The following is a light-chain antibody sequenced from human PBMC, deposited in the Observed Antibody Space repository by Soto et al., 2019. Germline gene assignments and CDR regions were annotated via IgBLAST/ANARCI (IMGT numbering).Light chain of an antibody. CDR2: EDN. V-gene: IGLV2-23*01. Sequence: QSVLTQPASVSGSPGQAITISCTGTSSDIGSHNFVYWFQQHPGKTPKLIISEDNKRPSGVAHRFSGSKSGNTASLTISGRQAEDEAAYSCCSYEGSSMYYVLFGGGTKLTVL. J-gene: IGLJ2*01. CDR3: CSYEGSSMYYVL. CDR1: SSDIGSHNF.